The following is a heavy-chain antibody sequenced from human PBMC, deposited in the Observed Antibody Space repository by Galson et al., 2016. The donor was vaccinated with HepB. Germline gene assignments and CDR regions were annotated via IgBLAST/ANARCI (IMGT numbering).Heavy chain of an antibody. CDR3: ARDSGRREDV. Sequence: SLRLSCAVSGFPFGSSWMGWVRQAPGKGLEWVAYIKDDGSQKYYVDSVKGRFTISRDNAKNSLYLQMNTLRAEDTALYYCARDSGRREDVWGQGTTVTVSS. CDR1: GFPFGSSW. J-gene: IGHJ6*02. V-gene: IGHV3-7*04. CDR2: IKDDGSQK.